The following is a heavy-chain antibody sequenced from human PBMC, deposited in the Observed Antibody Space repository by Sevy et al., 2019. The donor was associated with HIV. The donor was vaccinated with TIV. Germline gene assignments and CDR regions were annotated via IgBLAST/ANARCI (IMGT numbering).Heavy chain of an antibody. Sequence: GGSLRLSCAVSGFSFDSYGMTWVRQAPGKGLEWVSGISGSGTRTYYADSVKGRFIISRDNSKNTLYLQMNSLGSEDKAIYLWAKRGGGHYDPDEIGYYFYYYNMDVWGKGTTVTVSS. CDR1: GFSFDSYG. V-gene: IGHV3-23*01. D-gene: IGHD3-22*01. CDR2: ISGSGTRT. CDR3: AKRGGGHYDPDEIGYYFYYYNMDV. J-gene: IGHJ6*03.